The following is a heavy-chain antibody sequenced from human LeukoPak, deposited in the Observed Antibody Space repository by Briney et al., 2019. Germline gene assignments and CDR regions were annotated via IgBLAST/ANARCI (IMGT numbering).Heavy chain of an antibody. Sequence: GGSLRLSCAASGFTFTTYAMSWVRQAPGKGLDWVSTISDGGRDTHYADSVKGRFTISRDDSKNTLYLQMNSLRADDTAVYYCAKALYGACGRFHYWGQGTLVTVSS. CDR3: AKALYGACGRFHY. V-gene: IGHV3-23*01. CDR1: GFTFTTYA. D-gene: IGHD4-17*01. CDR2: ISDGGRDT. J-gene: IGHJ4*02.